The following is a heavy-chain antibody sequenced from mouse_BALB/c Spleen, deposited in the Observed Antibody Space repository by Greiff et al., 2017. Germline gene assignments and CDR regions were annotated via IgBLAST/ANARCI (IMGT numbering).Heavy chain of an antibody. V-gene: IGHV14-3*02. CDR1: GFNIKDTY. CDR3: ARGPYDYAFYFDY. CDR2: IDPANGNT. Sequence: EVQLQQSGAELVRPGALVKLSCKASGFNIKDTYMHWVKQRPEQGLEWIGRIDPANGNTKYDPKFQGKATITADTSSNTAYLQLSSLTSEDTAVYYCARGPYDYAFYFDYWGQGTTLTVSS. D-gene: IGHD2-4*01. J-gene: IGHJ2*01.